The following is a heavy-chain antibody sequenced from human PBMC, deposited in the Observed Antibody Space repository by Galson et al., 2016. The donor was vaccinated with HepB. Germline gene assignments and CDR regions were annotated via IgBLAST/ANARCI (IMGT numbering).Heavy chain of an antibody. D-gene: IGHD1-26*01. V-gene: IGHV1-18*01. CDR1: GYTFSIFS. CDR3: ARHSTTQTDIKSERRTYYYFGLYG. J-gene: IGHJ6*02. Sequence: SVKVSCEASGYTFSIFSISWVRQAPGQALEWLGRIYGDIGHTNYAQKVQGRVTMTTDPSTNTVYMDLRRLRSDDTAVYYCARHSTTQTDIKSERRTYYYFGLYGWGQVTTVTVSS. CDR2: IYGDIGHT.